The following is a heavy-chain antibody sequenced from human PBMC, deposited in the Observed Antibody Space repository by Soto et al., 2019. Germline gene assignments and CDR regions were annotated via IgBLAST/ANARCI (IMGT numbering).Heavy chain of an antibody. CDR1: GFPFSSYW. D-gene: IGHD5-18*01. J-gene: IGHJ4*02. CDR3: ARDPRGYSYSSPLDY. Sequence: GGSLRLSCAASGFPFSSYWMHWVRQAPGKGLVWVSRIKNDGSTTSYADSVKGRYTISRDNAKNTLYLEMNSLRAEDTAVYYCARDPRGYSYSSPLDYWGQGTLVTVSS. CDR2: IKNDGSTT. V-gene: IGHV3-74*01.